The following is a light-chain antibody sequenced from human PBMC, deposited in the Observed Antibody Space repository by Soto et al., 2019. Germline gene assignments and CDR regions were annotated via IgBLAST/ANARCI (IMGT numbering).Light chain of an antibody. CDR2: EVT. CDR3: RSYTNTNFWV. Sequence: QSVLTQPASVSGSPGQSITISCTGTSSDVGGYNYVSWYQQHPGKAPKLMIYEVTNRPSGISNRFSGSKSGNTASLTISGLQAEDEADYYCRSYTNTNFWVFGEGTKVTVL. J-gene: IGLJ3*02. CDR1: SSDVGGYNY. V-gene: IGLV2-14*01.